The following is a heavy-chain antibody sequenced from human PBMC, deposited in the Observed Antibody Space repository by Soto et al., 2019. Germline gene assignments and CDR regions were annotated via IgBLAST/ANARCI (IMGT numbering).Heavy chain of an antibody. J-gene: IGHJ4*02. CDR1: GGSISSGDYY. CDR2: IYYSGST. CDR3: ARVRSVSGYYYFDY. D-gene: IGHD3-22*01. V-gene: IGHV4-30-4*01. Sequence: QVQLQESGPGLMKPSQTLSLTCTVSGGSISSGDYYWSWIRQPPGKGLEWIGYIYYSGSTYYNPSLKSRVTLSVDTSKNQFSLKLSSVTAADTAVYYCARVRSVSGYYYFDYWGQGTLVTVSS.